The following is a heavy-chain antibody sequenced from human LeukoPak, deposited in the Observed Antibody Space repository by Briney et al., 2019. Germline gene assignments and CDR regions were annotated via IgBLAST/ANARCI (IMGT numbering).Heavy chain of an antibody. J-gene: IGHJ5*02. CDR1: GFTFSNYG. V-gene: IGHV3-15*07. CDR2: IRSNSDGGTI. D-gene: IGHD3-22*01. Sequence: GGSLRLSCAASGFTFSNYGMHWVRQAPGKGLEWVGRIRSNSDGGTIDYAAPVKGRFTLSRDDSKITLYLQMNSLQTEDTAVYYCATDFYDSTWGQGTLVTVSS. CDR3: ATDFYDST.